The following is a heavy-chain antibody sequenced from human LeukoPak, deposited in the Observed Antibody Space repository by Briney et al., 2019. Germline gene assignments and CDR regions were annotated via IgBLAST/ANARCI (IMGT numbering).Heavy chain of an antibody. CDR3: ARDSKQQLVLGAFDI. CDR1: GFTFSSYS. CDR2: ISSSSSYI. D-gene: IGHD6-13*01. J-gene: IGHJ3*02. V-gene: IGHV3-21*01. Sequence: PGGSLRLSCAASGFTFSSYSMNWVRQAPGKGLEWVSSISSSSSYIYYADSVKGRFTISRDNAKNSLYLQMNSLRAEDTAVYYCARDSKQQLVLGAFDIWGQGTMVTVSS.